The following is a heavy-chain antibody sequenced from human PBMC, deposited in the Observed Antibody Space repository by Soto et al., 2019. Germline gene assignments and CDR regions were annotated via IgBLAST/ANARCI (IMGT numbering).Heavy chain of an antibody. CDR2: FDPDEGNT. D-gene: IGHD1-26*01. V-gene: IGHV1-24*01. CDR3: ATGFPQWELLQY. CDR1: GSTLSELF. J-gene: IGHJ4*02. Sequence: QVQLVQSGAEVKKPGASVKVSCKVSGSTLSELFVHWVRQAPGKGLEWLGGFDPDEGNTIYAQNFRGRVTMTDDTSTDTAHMELSSLRSDDTAVYYCATGFPQWELLQYWGQGTLLTVSS.